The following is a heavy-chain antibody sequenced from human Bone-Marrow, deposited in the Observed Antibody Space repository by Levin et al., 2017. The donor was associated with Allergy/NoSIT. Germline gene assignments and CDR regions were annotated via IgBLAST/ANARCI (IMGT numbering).Heavy chain of an antibody. Sequence: GGSLRLSCAASGFTFSSYWMSWVRQAPGKGLEWVANIKQDGSEKYYVDSVKGRFTISRDNAKNSLYLQMNSLRAEDTAVYYCARVATVATTRLIYYYYYDYMDVWGKGTTVTVSS. V-gene: IGHV3-7*03. D-gene: IGHD5-12*01. CDR1: GFTFSSYW. J-gene: IGHJ6*03. CDR2: IKQDGSEK. CDR3: ARVATVATTRLIYYYYYDYMDV.